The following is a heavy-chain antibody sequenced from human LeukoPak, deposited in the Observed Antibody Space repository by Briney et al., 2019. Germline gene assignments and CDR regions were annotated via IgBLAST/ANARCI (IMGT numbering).Heavy chain of an antibody. CDR3: ARGVRSYGDYDY. J-gene: IGHJ4*02. CDR1: GGSISSFY. Sequence: SETLSLTCTVSGGSISSFYWSWIRQPPGKGLEWIGYIYYSGITKYNPSLKSRVTISVDTSENQFSLKLSSVTAADTAVYYCARGVRSYGDYDYWGQGTLVTVSS. V-gene: IGHV4-59*01. D-gene: IGHD1-26*01. CDR2: IYYSGIT.